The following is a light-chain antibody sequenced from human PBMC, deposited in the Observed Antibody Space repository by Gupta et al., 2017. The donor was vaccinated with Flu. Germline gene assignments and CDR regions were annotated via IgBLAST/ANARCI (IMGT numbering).Light chain of an antibody. Sequence: QSVLPQPPSASGTPGQRVTISCSGSNSNIGNNYVYWYQQFPGSAPKLLIYRNDQRPSGVPDGFSGSKSGTSASLAISGLRSGDEADYYCAAWDDSPSNWLFGGGTKVTVL. V-gene: IGLV1-47*01. CDR2: RND. CDR3: AAWDDSPSNWL. CDR1: NSNIGNNY. J-gene: IGLJ2*01.